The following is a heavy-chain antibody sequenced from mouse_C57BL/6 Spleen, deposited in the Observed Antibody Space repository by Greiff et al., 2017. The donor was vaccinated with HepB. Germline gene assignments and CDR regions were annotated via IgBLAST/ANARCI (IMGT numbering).Heavy chain of an antibody. D-gene: IGHD1-1*01. CDR1: EYEFPSHD. CDR3: ARHGDYYGSSLWYFDV. Sequence: EVHLVESGGGLVQPGESLKLSCESNEYEFPSHDMSWVRKTPEKRLELVAAINSDGGSTYYPDTMERRFIISRDNTKKTLYLQMSSLRSEDTALYYCARHGDYYGSSLWYFDVWGTGTTVTVSS. J-gene: IGHJ1*03. CDR2: INSDGGST. V-gene: IGHV5-2*01.